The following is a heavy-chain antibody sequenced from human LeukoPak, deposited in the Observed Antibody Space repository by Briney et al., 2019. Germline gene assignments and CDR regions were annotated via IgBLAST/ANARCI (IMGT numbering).Heavy chain of an antibody. D-gene: IGHD5-24*01. CDR3: AKSGDREGALYNQFFDF. CDR1: GFTFSRFW. J-gene: IGHJ4*02. V-gene: IGHV3-7*02. Sequence: GGSLRLSCAASGFTFSRFWMSWVRQAPGKGLEWVANIKQDGSEKYYVDSVKGRFTISRDNAKNSLYLQMNSLRAEDTAVFYCAKSGDREGALYNQFFDFWGQGSLVTVSS. CDR2: IKQDGSEK.